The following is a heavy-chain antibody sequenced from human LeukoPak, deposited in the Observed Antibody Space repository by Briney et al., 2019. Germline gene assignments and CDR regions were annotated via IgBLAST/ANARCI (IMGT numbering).Heavy chain of an antibody. J-gene: IGHJ3*02. D-gene: IGHD3-3*01. V-gene: IGHV1-18*01. CDR2: ISAYNGNT. Sequence: VASVKVSCKAFGYTFTSYGMSWVRQAPGQGLEWMGWISAYNGNTNYAQKLQGRVTMTTDTSTSTAYMELRSLRSDDTAVYYCARGNRLTIFGVVIPGPDAFDIWGQGTLVTVPS. CDR3: ARGNRLTIFGVVIPGPDAFDI. CDR1: GYTFTSYG.